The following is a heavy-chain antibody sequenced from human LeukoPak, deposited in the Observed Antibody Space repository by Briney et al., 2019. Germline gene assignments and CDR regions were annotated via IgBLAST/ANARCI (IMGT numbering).Heavy chain of an antibody. J-gene: IGHJ6*02. D-gene: IGHD1-26*01. CDR1: GFTFSEYY. CDR2: ISGVYDNI. CDR3: ARGGAHGMDV. V-gene: IGHV3-11*01. Sequence: PGGSLRLSCAASGFTFSEYYMTWFRQAPGKGLEWVSYISGVYDNIFYGNSVKGRFTISRDNAKKSVYLQMNSLRAEDTAVYYCARGGAHGMDVWGQGTTVTVSS.